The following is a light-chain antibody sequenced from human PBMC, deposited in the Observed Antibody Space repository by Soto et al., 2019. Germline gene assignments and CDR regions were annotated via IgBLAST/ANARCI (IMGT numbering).Light chain of an antibody. Sequence: VLRQLPGTMSLSPGKRATLSCRPSQSFGSIYLAWYQQRPGQAPRLLISGASNRATGIPVRFSGSGSGTDFTLTISGLEPEDFAVYYCQQYGSSSITFGQGTRLEIK. CDR1: QSFGSIY. CDR3: QQYGSSSIT. J-gene: IGKJ5*01. V-gene: IGKV3-20*01. CDR2: GAS.